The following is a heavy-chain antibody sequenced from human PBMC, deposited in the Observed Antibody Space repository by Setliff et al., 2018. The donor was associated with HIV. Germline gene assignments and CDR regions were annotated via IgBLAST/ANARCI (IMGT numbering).Heavy chain of an antibody. V-gene: IGHV4-39*07. CDR2: INYSGSA. CDR3: ARGKGGLVGPAEFDY. J-gene: IGHJ4*02. CDR1: GESISSKNYY. Sequence: PSETLSLTCIVSGESISSKNYYWGWIRQPPGKGLEWIGSINYSGSAYYNPSFKSRVTLSVDTSENQFSLRLSSVTAADTAVYYCARGKGGLVGPAEFDYWGPGTLVTVSS. D-gene: IGHD1-26*01.